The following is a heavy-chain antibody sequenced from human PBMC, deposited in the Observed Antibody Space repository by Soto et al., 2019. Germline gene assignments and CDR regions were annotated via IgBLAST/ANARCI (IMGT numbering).Heavy chain of an antibody. CDR3: ARGSNWGVGYYFDY. D-gene: IGHD7-27*01. J-gene: IGHJ4*02. V-gene: IGHV3-23*01. Sequence: GGSLRLSCAVSGFTFSSYAMGWVRQAPGKGLEWVSAISGTGGSTYYADSVKGRFSISRDNSKNTLYLQMTSLRAEDTALYYCARGSNWGVGYYFDYWGQGTLVTVSS. CDR2: ISGTGGST. CDR1: GFTFSSYA.